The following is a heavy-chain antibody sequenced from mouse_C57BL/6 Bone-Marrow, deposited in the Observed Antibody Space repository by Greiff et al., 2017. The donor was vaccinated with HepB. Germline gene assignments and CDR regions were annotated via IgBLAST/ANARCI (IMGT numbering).Heavy chain of an antibody. Sequence: QVQLQQSGAELARPGASVKMSCKASGYTFTSYTMHWVKQRPGQGLEWIGYINPSSGYTKYNQKFKDKATLTADKSSSTAYMQLSSLTSEDSAVYYCARGGTVTMDYWGQGTSVTVSS. D-gene: IGHD1-1*01. J-gene: IGHJ4*01. CDR3: ARGGTVTMDY. V-gene: IGHV1-4*01. CDR2: INPSSGYT. CDR1: GYTFTSYT.